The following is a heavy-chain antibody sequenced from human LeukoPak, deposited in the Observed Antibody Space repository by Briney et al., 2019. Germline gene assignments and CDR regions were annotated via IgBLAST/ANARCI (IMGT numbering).Heavy chain of an antibody. D-gene: IGHD3-16*01. V-gene: IGHV3-7*01. Sequence: GGSLRLSCAASGFSFNSDWMDWVRHAPGKGLEWVANIKHDESEKNYLDSVKGRFTISRDNAQNSLYLQMNGLRVEDTAVYYYTRRLDDWGQGTLVTVSS. CDR3: TRRLDD. CDR2: IKHDESEK. CDR1: GFSFNSDW. J-gene: IGHJ4*02.